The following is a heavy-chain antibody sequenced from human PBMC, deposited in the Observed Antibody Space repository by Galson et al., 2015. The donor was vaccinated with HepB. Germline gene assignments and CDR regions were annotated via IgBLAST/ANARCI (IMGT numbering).Heavy chain of an antibody. CDR3: ARDQGLSSSGGDGFDI. Sequence: SVKVSCKAFGYIFKHYSISWVRQAPGQGLEWLAWISDNHGSTNSAQKLRGRVTVTTDSSTNSASMELRNLTSEDTAVYYCARDQGLSSSGGDGFDIWGLGTVVTVST. V-gene: IGHV1-18*04. J-gene: IGHJ3*02. D-gene: IGHD6-19*01. CDR2: ISDNHGST. CDR1: GYIFKHYS.